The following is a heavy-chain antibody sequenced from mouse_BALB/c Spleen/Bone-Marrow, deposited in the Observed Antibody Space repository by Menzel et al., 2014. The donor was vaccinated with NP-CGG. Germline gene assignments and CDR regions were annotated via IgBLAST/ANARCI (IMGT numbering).Heavy chain of an antibody. CDR3: ARQTYYDYDGYFDY. CDR1: GFTFSSYG. Sequence: EVKVVESGGELVKPGGSLKLSCAASGFTFSSYGMSWVRQTLDKRLEWVATISSGGSYTYYPDSVKGRFTISRDNAKNTLYLQMSSLKSEDTAMYYCARQTYYDYDGYFDYWGQGTTLAVSS. J-gene: IGHJ2*01. D-gene: IGHD2-4*01. CDR2: ISSGGSYT. V-gene: IGHV5-6*01.